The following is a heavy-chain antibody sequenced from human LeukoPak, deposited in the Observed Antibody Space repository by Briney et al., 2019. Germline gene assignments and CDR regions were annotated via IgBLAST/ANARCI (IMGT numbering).Heavy chain of an antibody. CDR1: GYTFTSYY. V-gene: IGHV1-46*01. D-gene: IGHD3-9*01. J-gene: IGHJ4*02. CDR3: ARDSARYFDWLLPDLSD. CDR2: INPSGGST. Sequence: ASVKVSCKASGYTFTSYYMHWVRQAPGQGLEWMGIINPSGGSTSYAQKFQGRVTMTRDTSTSTAYMELRSLRSDDTAVYYCARDSARYFDWLLPDLSDWGQGTLVTVSS.